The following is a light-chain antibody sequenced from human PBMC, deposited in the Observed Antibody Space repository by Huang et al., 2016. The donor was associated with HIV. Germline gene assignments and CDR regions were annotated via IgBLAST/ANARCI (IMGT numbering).Light chain of an antibody. Sequence: DIVLTQSPDSLAVSLGERATINCSSSRSILYNSNNKNYLAWHQQKPGQSPTLLIYWASTRESGVPDRFSGSGSETDFTLTISSLQAEDVAVYFCQQYYTTPGTFGPGTTVHIK. CDR3: QQYYTTPGT. CDR1: RSILYNSNNKNY. V-gene: IGKV4-1*01. J-gene: IGKJ3*01. CDR2: WAS.